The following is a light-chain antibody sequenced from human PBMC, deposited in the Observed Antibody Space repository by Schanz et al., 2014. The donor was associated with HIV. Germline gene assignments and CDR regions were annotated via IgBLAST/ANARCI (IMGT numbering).Light chain of an antibody. Sequence: QSALTQPASVSGSPGQSIVISCIGTSTDVGVYDYVSWYQQHPGKAPKLLIFGVFNRPSGISYRFSGSKSGNTASLTISGLQTDDEADYYCSSFAGKRNLLFGGGTKVTVL. CDR3: SSFAGKRNLL. V-gene: IGLV2-14*03. J-gene: IGLJ3*02. CDR1: STDVGVYDY. CDR2: GVF.